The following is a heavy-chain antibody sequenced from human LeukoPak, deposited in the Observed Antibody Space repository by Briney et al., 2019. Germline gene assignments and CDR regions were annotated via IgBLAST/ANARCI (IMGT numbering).Heavy chain of an antibody. CDR1: GFTFSSYS. Sequence: PGGSLRLSCAASGFTFSSYSMNWVRQAPGKGLEWVSSISSSSSYIYYADSVKGRFTISRDNAKNSLYLQMNSLRAEDTAVYYCVAAAGTGVEGFDYWGQGTLVTVSS. D-gene: IGHD6-13*01. CDR2: ISSSSSYI. CDR3: VAAAGTGVEGFDY. V-gene: IGHV3-21*01. J-gene: IGHJ4*02.